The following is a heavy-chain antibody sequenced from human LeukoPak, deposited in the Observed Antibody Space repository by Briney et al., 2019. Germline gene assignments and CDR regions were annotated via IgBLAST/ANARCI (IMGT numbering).Heavy chain of an antibody. CDR1: GFTFSSYA. D-gene: IGHD6-19*01. CDR3: ARDGRKWLVRDAFDY. Sequence: GGSLRLSCAASGFTFSSYAMHWVLQAPGKGLEWVAVISYDGSNKYYADSVKGRFTISRDNSKNTLYLQMNSLRAEDTAVYYCARDGRKWLVRDAFDYWGQGTLVTVSS. J-gene: IGHJ4*02. V-gene: IGHV3-30-3*01. CDR2: ISYDGSNK.